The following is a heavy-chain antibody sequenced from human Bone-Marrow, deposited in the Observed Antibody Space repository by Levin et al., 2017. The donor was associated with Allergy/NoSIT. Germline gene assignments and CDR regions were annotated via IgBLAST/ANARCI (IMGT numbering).Heavy chain of an antibody. CDR3: ARQGLYYYESIGYYSPLDY. CDR1: GYDFNNYW. V-gene: IGHV5-10-1*01. Sequence: GESLKISCRGAGYDFNNYWIGWVRQMPGKGLEWMGRIDPSDSHITYSPSFEGHVTISADRSITTAYLQWSSLKASDTAIYYCARQGLYYYESIGYYSPLDYWGQGTLVTVSS. J-gene: IGHJ4*02. D-gene: IGHD3-22*01. CDR2: IDPSDSHI.